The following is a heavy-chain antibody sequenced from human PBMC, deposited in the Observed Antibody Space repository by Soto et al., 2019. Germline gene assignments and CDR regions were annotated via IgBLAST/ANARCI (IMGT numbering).Heavy chain of an antibody. CDR2: IYYSGIT. Sequence: SETLSLTCSVSGGSIFSHDCGWIRQPPWKGLEYIGYIYYSGITNYNPSLKSRVSISVDMSKNQFSLKLTSVTAADTAVYYCARAHNMGGSLFDISGQGTLV. CDR1: GGSIFSHD. V-gene: IGHV4-59*11. J-gene: IGHJ3*02. D-gene: IGHD3-16*01. CDR3: ARAHNMGGSLFDI.